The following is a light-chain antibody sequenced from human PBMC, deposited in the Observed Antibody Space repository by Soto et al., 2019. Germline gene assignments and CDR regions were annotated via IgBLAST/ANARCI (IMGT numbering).Light chain of an antibody. CDR2: EVS. CDR1: SSDFGGYNY. CDR3: SSYAGSNTIYV. V-gene: IGLV2-8*01. Sequence: QSALTHPPSASGSPGQSVTIAFTGTSSDFGGYNYVSWYQQHPGKAPKLMIYEVSKRPSGVPDRFSGSKSGNTASLTVSGLQAEDEADYYCSSYAGSNTIYVFGTGTKVTVL. J-gene: IGLJ1*01.